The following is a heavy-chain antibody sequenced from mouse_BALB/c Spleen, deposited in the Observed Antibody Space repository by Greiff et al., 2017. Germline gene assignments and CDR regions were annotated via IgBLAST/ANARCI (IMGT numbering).Heavy chain of an antibody. Sequence: QVQLKESGPGLVAPSQSLSITCTVSGFSLTSYDISWIRQPPGKGLEWLGVIWTGGGTNYNSAFMSRLSISKDNSKSQVFLKRNSLQTDDTAIYYCVREDYGSSPYFDDWGQGTTLTVSS. V-gene: IGHV2-9-2*01. D-gene: IGHD1-1*01. J-gene: IGHJ2*01. CDR3: VREDYGSSPYFDD. CDR2: IWTGGGT. CDR1: GFSLTSYD.